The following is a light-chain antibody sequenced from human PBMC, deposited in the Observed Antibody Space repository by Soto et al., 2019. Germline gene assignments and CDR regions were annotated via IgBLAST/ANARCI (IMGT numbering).Light chain of an antibody. Sequence: QSALTQPASVSGSPGQSITLSCTGTSSDVGGYNYVSWYQQHPGKAPKLMIYDVSNRPSGVSNRFSGSKSGNTASLTISGLQAEDEADYYCSSYTSSWVFGGGTKLTVL. V-gene: IGLV2-14*01. J-gene: IGLJ2*01. CDR3: SSYTSSWV. CDR2: DVS. CDR1: SSDVGGYNY.